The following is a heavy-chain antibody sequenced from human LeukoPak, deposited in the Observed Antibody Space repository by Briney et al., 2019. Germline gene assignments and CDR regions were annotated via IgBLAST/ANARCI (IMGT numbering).Heavy chain of an antibody. CDR2: IYYRGSP. Sequence: SETLSLTCTVSGGSISSYYWSWIRQLPGKALEWIGYIYYRGSPNYNPSLKSRVTISIDTSKNQFSLRLSSVTAADTAVYYCARDGGDEILDYWGQGTLVTVSS. CDR3: ARDGGDEILDY. CDR1: GGSISSYY. D-gene: IGHD4-17*01. J-gene: IGHJ4*02. V-gene: IGHV4-59*01.